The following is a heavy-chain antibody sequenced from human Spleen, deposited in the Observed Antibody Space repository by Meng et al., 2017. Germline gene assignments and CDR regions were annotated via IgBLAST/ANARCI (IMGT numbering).Heavy chain of an antibody. V-gene: IGHV3-30*07. Sequence: GESLKISCAASGFTFNTYAIHWVRQAPGKGLEWVAVISYDGSDEYYADSVKGRFTISRDNSMDTLSLQMNDLRAEDTAVYYCAKVIFYDFTSYYYYGMDVWGQGTTVTVSS. CDR1: GFTFNTYA. D-gene: IGHD3-3*01. J-gene: IGHJ6*02. CDR2: ISYDGSDE. CDR3: AKVIFYDFTSYYYYGMDV.